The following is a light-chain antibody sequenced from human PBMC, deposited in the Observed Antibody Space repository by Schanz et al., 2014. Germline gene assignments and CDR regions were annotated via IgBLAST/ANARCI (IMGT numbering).Light chain of an antibody. CDR3: QHYSSSSWT. V-gene: IGKV1-5*01. J-gene: IGKJ1*01. CDR2: DAS. Sequence: DIQMTQSPSTLSASVGDRVTITCRASQSISSWLAWYQQKPGKAPKLLIYDASSLESGVPSRFSGSGSGTEFTLTISSLQPDDFATYYCQHYSSSSWTFGQGTKVEIK. CDR1: QSISSW.